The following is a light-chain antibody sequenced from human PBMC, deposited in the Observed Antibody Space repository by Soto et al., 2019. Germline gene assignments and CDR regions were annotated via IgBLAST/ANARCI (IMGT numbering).Light chain of an antibody. CDR3: SSYTNINTRACV. Sequence: QAVLTQPASVAGSPGQSITISCTGSGSDVGNYNLLSWYQQHPDKAPKLIISEGTKRPSGVSNRFSGSGSGNTASLTISGLQAEDEAEYYCSSYTNINTRACVFGTGTKVTVL. V-gene: IGLV2-14*02. CDR2: EGT. CDR1: GSDVGNYNL. J-gene: IGLJ1*01.